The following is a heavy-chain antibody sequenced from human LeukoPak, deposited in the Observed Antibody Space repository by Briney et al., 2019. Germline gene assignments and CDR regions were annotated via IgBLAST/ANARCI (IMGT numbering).Heavy chain of an antibody. CDR1: GGSIGSYY. CDR2: IYHSGTT. V-gene: IGHV4-59*08. CDR3: ARQRDYADYLDAFDV. Sequence: SETLSVTCTVSGGSIGSYYWSWIRQPPGKGLECIGYIYHSGTTNYNPSLKSRVTISADTSKNQFSLKLTSVTAADTAIYYCARQRDYADYLDAFDVWGQGTMVTVSS. J-gene: IGHJ3*01. D-gene: IGHD4-17*01.